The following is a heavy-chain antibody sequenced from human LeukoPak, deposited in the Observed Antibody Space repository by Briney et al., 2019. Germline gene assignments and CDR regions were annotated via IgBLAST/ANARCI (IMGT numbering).Heavy chain of an antibody. Sequence: GGSLRLSCAASGFTFSSYSMNWVRQAPGKGLEWVSSISSSSSYIYYADSVKGRFTISRDNAKNSLYLQMNSLRAEDTAVYYCARGWGSGSYHDAFDIWGQGTMVTVSS. J-gene: IGHJ3*02. CDR1: GFTFSSYS. V-gene: IGHV3-21*01. CDR2: ISSSSSYI. D-gene: IGHD3-10*01. CDR3: ARGWGSGSYHDAFDI.